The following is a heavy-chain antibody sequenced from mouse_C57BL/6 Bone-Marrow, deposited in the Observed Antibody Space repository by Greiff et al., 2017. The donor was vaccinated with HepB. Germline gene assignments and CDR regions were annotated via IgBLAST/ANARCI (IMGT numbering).Heavy chain of an antibody. CDR1: GYTFTDHT. Sequence: QVQLKESDAELVKPGASVKISCKVSGYTFTDHTIHWMKQRPEQGLAWIGYIYPRDGSTKYNEKFKGKATLTADKSSSTAYMQLNSLTSEDSAVYFCARPYYYGSSYRYFDVWGTGTTVTVSS. CDR2: IYPRDGST. CDR3: ARPYYYGSSYRYFDV. V-gene: IGHV1-78*01. J-gene: IGHJ1*03. D-gene: IGHD1-1*01.